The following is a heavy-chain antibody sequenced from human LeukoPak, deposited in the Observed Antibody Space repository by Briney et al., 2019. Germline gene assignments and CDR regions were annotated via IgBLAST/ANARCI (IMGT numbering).Heavy chain of an antibody. J-gene: IGHJ4*02. Sequence: QPGGSLRLSCAASGFTFSDVWMTWVRQAPGKGPEWVANIKKDGSEKYYVDSVKGRFTISRDNAENSLFLQMNSLTADDTAVYYCAKGGSTSSWFWVDWGQGTLVTVSS. CDR2: IKKDGSEK. V-gene: IGHV3-7*01. CDR1: GFTFSDVW. CDR3: AKGGSTSSWFWVD. D-gene: IGHD6-13*01.